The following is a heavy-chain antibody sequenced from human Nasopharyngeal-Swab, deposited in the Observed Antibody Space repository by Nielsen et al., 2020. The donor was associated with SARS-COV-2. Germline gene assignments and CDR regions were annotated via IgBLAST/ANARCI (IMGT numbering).Heavy chain of an antibody. Sequence: ESLKISCAVYGGSFSGYYWSWIRQPPGKGLEWIGEINHSGSTNYNPSLKSRVTISVDTSKNQFSLKLSSVTAADTAVYYCARAWQQLADVWGKGTTVTVSS. CDR2: INHSGST. CDR3: ARAWQQLADV. CDR1: GGSFSGYY. D-gene: IGHD6-13*01. J-gene: IGHJ6*04. V-gene: IGHV4-34*01.